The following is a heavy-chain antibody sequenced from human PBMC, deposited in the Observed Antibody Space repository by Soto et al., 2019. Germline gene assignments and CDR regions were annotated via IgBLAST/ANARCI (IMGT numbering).Heavy chain of an antibody. V-gene: IGHV4-31*03. J-gene: IGHJ5*02. CDR3: ARDPAP. CDR2: IYNSGTT. CDR1: GGSITRGGYY. Sequence: SETLSLSCTVSGGSITRGGYYWSWIRQHPGKGLEWIGYIYNSGTTYYNPSLKSRVTISVDTSKNQFSLKLTSVTAADTAVYYCARDPAPWGQGTLVTVSS.